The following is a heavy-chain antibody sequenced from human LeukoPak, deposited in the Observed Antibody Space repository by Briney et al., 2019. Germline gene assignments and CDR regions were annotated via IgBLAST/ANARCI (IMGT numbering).Heavy chain of an antibody. D-gene: IGHD5-18*01. Sequence: PGGSLRLSCAASGFTFSSYSMNWVRQAPGKGLEWVSYISSSSSTIYYADSVKGRFTISRDNAKNSLYLQMNSLRAEDTAVYYCARETGYGFDYWGQGTLVTVSS. CDR1: GFTFSSYS. CDR2: ISSSSSTI. V-gene: IGHV3-48*01. J-gene: IGHJ4*02. CDR3: ARETGYGFDY.